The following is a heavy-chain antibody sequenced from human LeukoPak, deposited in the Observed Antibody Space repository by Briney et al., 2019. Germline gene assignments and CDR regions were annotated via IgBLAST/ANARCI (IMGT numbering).Heavy chain of an antibody. CDR3: ARGNDYSNFGNKYYYYGMDV. D-gene: IGHD4-11*01. Sequence: GASVKVSFTASGGTFSSYVVSWVRQAPGQGLEWMGGIIPIFGTANYAQKFQGRVTITADESTSTAYMELSSLRSEDTAVYYCARGNDYSNFGNKYYYYGMDVWGQGTTVTVSS. CDR2: IIPIFGTA. J-gene: IGHJ6*02. CDR1: GGTFSSYV. V-gene: IGHV1-69*01.